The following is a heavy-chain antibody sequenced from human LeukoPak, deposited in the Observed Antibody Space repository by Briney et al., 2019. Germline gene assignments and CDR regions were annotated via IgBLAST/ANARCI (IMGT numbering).Heavy chain of an antibody. CDR2: IKQDGSEK. CDR1: GFTFNNYW. Sequence: GGSLRLSCTASGFTFNNYWMSWVRQASGKGLEWVANIKQDGSEKYYVDSVRGRFTISRDNAKNSLFLQMNTLRAEDTAVYYCARVRYYEDVWGQRTTVTVSS. V-gene: IGHV3-7*01. J-gene: IGHJ6*02. CDR3: ARVRYYEDV. D-gene: IGHD2/OR15-2a*01.